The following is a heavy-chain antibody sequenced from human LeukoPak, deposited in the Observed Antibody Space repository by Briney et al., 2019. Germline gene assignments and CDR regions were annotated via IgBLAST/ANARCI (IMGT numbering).Heavy chain of an antibody. CDR3: ARAESGYSPSYFDY. CDR2: ISGSGGST. V-gene: IGHV3-23*01. CDR1: GFTFSSYA. J-gene: IGHJ4*02. D-gene: IGHD3-22*01. Sequence: PGGSLRLSCAASGFTFSSYAMSWVRQAPGKGLEWVSAISGSGGSTYYADSAKGRFTISRDNSKNTLYLQMNSLRAEDTAVYYCARAESGYSPSYFDYWGQGTLVTVSS.